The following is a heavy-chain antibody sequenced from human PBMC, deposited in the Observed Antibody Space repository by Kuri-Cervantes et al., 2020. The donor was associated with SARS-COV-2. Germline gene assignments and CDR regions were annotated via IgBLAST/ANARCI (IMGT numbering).Heavy chain of an antibody. V-gene: IGHV3-48*01. CDR1: GFTFSSYS. CDR2: ISSSSSTI. Sequence: GGSLRLSCAASGFTFSSYSMNWVRQAPGKGLEWVSYISSSSSTIYHADSVKGRFTISRDNSKYALYLQMNSLSAADTAVYYCAKDGSVTKVARTTYYYYHYMDVWGKGTAVTVSS. CDR3: AKDGSVTKVARTTYYYYHYMDV. D-gene: IGHD4-23*01. J-gene: IGHJ6*03.